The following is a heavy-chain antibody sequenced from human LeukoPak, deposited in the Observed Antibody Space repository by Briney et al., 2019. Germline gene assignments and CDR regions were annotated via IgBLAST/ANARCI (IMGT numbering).Heavy chain of an antibody. V-gene: IGHV3-11*04. Sequence: GGSLRLSCAASGYTFSDYYMSWIRQAPGKGLEWVSYISSSGSTIYYADSVKGRFTISRDNSKNTLHLQMNSLRAEDTAVYYCAKDRRPYYFDYWGQGTLVTVSS. CDR2: ISSSGSTI. CDR3: AKDRRPYYFDY. CDR1: GYTFSDYY. D-gene: IGHD1-1*01. J-gene: IGHJ4*02.